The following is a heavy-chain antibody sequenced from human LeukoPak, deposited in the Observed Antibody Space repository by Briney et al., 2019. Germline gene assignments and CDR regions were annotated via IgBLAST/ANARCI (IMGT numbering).Heavy chain of an antibody. CDR3: ARDHPPHGPHYFDY. J-gene: IGHJ4*02. V-gene: IGHV4-4*07. CDR1: GGSFSGYY. Sequence: PSETLSLTCAVYGGSFSGYYWSWIRQPAGKGLEWIGRIYTSGSTNYNPSLKSRVTMSVDTSKNQFSLKLSSVTAADTAVYYCARDHPPHGPHYFDYWGQGTLVTVSS. CDR2: IYTSGST.